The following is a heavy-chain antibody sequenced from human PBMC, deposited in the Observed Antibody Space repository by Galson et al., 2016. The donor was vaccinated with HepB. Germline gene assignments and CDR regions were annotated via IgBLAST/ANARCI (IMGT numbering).Heavy chain of an antibody. D-gene: IGHD3-22*01. Sequence: PALVKPTQTLTLTCTFSGFSLSIRGMRVTWIRQPPGKALEWLARIDWDDDRFYSTSLKTRLTISKDTSKNQVVLTMTNVDPVDTATYYCARTAPSSSGSLDSWGQGTLVTVSS. CDR1: GFSLSIRGMR. CDR2: IDWDDDR. J-gene: IGHJ4*02. V-gene: IGHV2-70*04. CDR3: ARTAPSSSGSLDS.